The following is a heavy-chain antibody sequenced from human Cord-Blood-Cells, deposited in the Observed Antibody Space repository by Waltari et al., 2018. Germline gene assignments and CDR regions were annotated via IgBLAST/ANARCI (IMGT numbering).Heavy chain of an antibody. V-gene: IGHV4-34*01. CDR1: GGSFSGYS. J-gene: IGHJ4*02. CDR3: ARVGLEWSYGYYFDY. CDR2: INHSGST. Sequence: QVQLQQWGAGLLKPSETLSLTCAVYGGSFSGYSWSWIRHPPGKGLEWIGEINHSGSTNYNPSLKSRVTISVDTSKNQFSLKLSPVTAADTAVYYCARVGLEWSYGYYFDYWGQGTLVTVSS. D-gene: IGHD3-3*01.